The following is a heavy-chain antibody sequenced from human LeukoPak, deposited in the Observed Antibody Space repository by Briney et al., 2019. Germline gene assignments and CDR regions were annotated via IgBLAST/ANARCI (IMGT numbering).Heavy chain of an antibody. CDR2: ISGSGGST. V-gene: IGHV3-23*01. CDR3: AKATKYGDYGQNDY. J-gene: IGHJ4*02. Sequence: GSLRLSCAASGFTVSSNYMSWVRQAPGKGLEWVSAISGSGGSTYYADSVKGRFTISRDNSKSTLYLQMNSLRAEDTAVYYCAKATKYGDYGQNDYWGQGTLVTVSS. CDR1: GFTVSSNY. D-gene: IGHD4-17*01.